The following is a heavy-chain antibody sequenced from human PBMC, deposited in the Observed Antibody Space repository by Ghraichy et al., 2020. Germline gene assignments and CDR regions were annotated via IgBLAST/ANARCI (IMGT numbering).Heavy chain of an antibody. CDR2: ISYDGSNK. J-gene: IGHJ4*02. Sequence: LSLTCAASGFSFSTYDMHWVCQAPGKGLEWVAVISYDGSNKYYAVSVKGRFTISRDNSKNTLYLQMNSLKAEDTAVYYCARGYSSGWYFFDYWGQGTLVTVSS. CDR3: ARGYSSGWYFFDY. V-gene: IGHV3-30-3*01. CDR1: GFSFSTYD. D-gene: IGHD6-19*01.